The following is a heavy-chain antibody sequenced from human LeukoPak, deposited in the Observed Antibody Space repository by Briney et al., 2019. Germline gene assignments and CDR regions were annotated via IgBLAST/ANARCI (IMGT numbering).Heavy chain of an antibody. CDR2: IFYSGDT. D-gene: IGHD4-23*01. J-gene: IGHJ4*02. CDR1: GGSIGSNSDY. CDR3: ARQLGRSRWSFDS. Sequence: SETLSLTCTVSGGSIGSNSDYWWGWIRQPPGKGLEWIGSIFYSGDTHCNSSLKSRVSLSVDASKNHFSLRLSSVTASDTAIYYYARQLGRSRWSFDSWGQGTLVTVSS. V-gene: IGHV4-39*01.